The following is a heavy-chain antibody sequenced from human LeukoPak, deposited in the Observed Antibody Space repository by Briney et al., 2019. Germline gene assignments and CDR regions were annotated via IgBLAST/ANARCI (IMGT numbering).Heavy chain of an antibody. V-gene: IGHV4-4*07. J-gene: IGHJ6*02. CDR1: GGSISSYY. D-gene: IGHD3-10*01. CDR2: IYTSGST. CDR3: ARDGLVPVRGSYYGMDV. Sequence: SETLSLTCTVSGGSISSYYWSWIRQPAGKGLEWIGRIYTSGSTNYNPSLKSRVTMSVDTSKNQFSLKLSSVTAADTAVYYCARDGLVPVRGSYYGMDVWSQGTTVTVSS.